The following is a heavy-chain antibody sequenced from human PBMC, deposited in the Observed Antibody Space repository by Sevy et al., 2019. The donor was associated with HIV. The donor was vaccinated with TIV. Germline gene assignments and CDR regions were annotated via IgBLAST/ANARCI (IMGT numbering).Heavy chain of an antibody. J-gene: IGHJ4*02. CDR1: GGSITSSY. CDR3: ARLYTVFGLVRGFYFDN. CDR2: IYNSGST. V-gene: IGHV4-59*01. D-gene: IGHD3-3*01. Sequence: SETLSLSCTVSGGSITSSYWSWIRQPPGKGLEWLGYIYNSGSTNYNPSLKSRVTISVDTSKNQFSLTLTAVTAADTAVYYCARLYTVFGLVRGFYFDNWGRGTLVTVSS.